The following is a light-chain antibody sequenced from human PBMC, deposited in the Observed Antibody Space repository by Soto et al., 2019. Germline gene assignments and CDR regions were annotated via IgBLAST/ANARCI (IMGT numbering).Light chain of an antibody. V-gene: IGLV1-51*01. CDR2: DDN. CDR1: ASNIGNNS. Sequence: QSVLTQPPSVSAAPGQRVTISCSGSASNIGNNSVSWYQQLPGAAPKLLIYDDNNRPSGIPDRFSGSKSGTSATLGITGLQTGYEADYYCGTWDTSLPACVFGPGTKVTV. J-gene: IGLJ1*01. CDR3: GTWDTSLPACV.